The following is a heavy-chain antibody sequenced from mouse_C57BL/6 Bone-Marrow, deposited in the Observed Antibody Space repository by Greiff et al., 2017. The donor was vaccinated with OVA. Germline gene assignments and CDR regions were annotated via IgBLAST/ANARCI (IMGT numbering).Heavy chain of an antibody. CDR2: IYPGGGYT. CDR3: ARGGWFDY. Sequence: QVQLQQSGAELVRPGTSVKMSCKASGYTFTNYWIGWAKQRPGHGLEWIGVIYPGGGYTNYNEKFKGKATLTADKSSSTAYMQFSSLTYEDSAIYYCARGGWFDYWGQGTTLTVSS. CDR1: GYTFTNYW. D-gene: IGHD2-3*01. V-gene: IGHV1-63*01. J-gene: IGHJ2*01.